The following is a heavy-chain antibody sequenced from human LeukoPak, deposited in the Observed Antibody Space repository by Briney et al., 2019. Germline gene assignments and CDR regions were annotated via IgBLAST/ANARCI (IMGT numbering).Heavy chain of an antibody. Sequence: SETLSLTCTVSGGSISSYYWSWIRQPPGKGLEWIGYIYYSGSTNYNPSLKSRVTISVDTSKNQFSLKLSSVTAADTAVYYCARERADYGDSFDYWGQGTLVTVSS. D-gene: IGHD4-17*01. CDR3: ARERADYGDSFDY. CDR1: GGSISSYY. CDR2: IYYSGST. V-gene: IGHV4-59*12. J-gene: IGHJ4*02.